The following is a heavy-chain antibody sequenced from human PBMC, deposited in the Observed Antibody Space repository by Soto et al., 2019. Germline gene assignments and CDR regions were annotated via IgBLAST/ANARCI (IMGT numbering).Heavy chain of an antibody. V-gene: IGHV4-61*05. CDR1: GDSMTSPPYY. J-gene: IGHJ4*02. CDR2: VYRTGLT. Sequence: PSETLSLTCNVSGDSMTSPPYYWGWIRQPPGKGLEWIGYVYRTGLTNSNPALTSRVTVSADRSKNQFSLTLRSVTAADTAVYYCGREDMSGTYYFDYWGPGIQVTVSS. CDR3: GREDMSGTYYFDY. D-gene: IGHD3-3*01.